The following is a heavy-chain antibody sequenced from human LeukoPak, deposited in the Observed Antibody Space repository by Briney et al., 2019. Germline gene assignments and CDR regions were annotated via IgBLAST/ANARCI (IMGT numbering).Heavy chain of an antibody. CDR3: ARDRAAAPFDY. J-gene: IGHJ4*02. D-gene: IGHD6-13*01. CDR2: ISSSSSTI. V-gene: IGHV3-48*01. Sequence: GGSLRLSCAAPGFTFSSYIMNWVRQAPGKGLEWVSYISSSSSTIYYADSVKGRFTISRDNAKNSLYLQMNSLRAEDTAVYYCARDRAAAPFDYWGQGTLVTVSS. CDR1: GFTFSSYI.